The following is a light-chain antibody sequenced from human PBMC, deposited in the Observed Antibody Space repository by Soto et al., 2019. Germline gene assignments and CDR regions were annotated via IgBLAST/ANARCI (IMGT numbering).Light chain of an antibody. CDR1: QSISNW. CDR3: QQYNSYT. CDR2: KAS. Sequence: DLQMTQSPSTLSASVGDRVTITCRASQSISNWLAWYQQKPGKAPKLLIYKASSLESGVPSRFSGSGSGTEFTLTISSLQPDDFATYYCQQYNSYTFGQGTKLEIK. V-gene: IGKV1-5*03. J-gene: IGKJ2*01.